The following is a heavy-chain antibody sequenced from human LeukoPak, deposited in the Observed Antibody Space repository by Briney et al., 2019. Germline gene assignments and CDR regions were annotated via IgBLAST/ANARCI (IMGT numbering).Heavy chain of an antibody. CDR3: ARDEGATTSLFDY. V-gene: IGHV4-59*12. Sequence: SETLSLTCTVSGGSISSYYWSWIRQPPGKGLEWIGYIYYSGNTNYNPSLKSRVTISVDTSKNQFSLKLSSVTAADTAVYYCARDEGATTSLFDYWGQGTLVTVSS. CDR2: IYYSGNT. CDR1: GGSISSYY. D-gene: IGHD1-26*01. J-gene: IGHJ4*02.